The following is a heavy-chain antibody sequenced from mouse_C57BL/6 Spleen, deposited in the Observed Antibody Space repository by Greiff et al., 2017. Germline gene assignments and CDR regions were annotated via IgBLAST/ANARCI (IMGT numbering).Heavy chain of an antibody. V-gene: IGHV1-18*01. CDR1: GYTFTDYN. CDR2: INPNNGGT. J-gene: IGHJ2*01. CDR3: AREGTTVGYLDY. Sequence: VQLQQSGPELVKPGASVKIPCKASGYTFTDYNMDWVKQSHGKSLEWIGDINPNNGGTIYNQKFKGKATLTVDKSSSTASMDLRRLTSSDTALSYGAREGTTVGYLDYWGQGTTRTVSS. D-gene: IGHD1-1*01.